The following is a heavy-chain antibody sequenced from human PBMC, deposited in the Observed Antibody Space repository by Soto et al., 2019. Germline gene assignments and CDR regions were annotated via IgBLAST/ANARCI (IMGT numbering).Heavy chain of an antibody. J-gene: IGHJ3*02. D-gene: IGHD3-22*01. CDR1: GGTFSSYA. CDR2: IIPIFGTA. Sequence: QVQLVQSGAEVKKPGSSVKVSCKASGGTFSSYAISWVRQAPGQGLEWMGGIIPIFGTANYAQKFQGRVTITAYEPTSTAYMELSSLSTEDTAVYYCARCIQNYNDSSGYYDAFDIWGQGTMVTVSS. V-gene: IGHV1-69*01. CDR3: ARCIQNYNDSSGYYDAFDI.